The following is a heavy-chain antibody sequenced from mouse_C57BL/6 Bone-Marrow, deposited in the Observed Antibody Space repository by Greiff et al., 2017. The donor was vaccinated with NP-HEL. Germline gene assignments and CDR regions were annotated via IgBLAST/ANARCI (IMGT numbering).Heavy chain of an antibody. J-gene: IGHJ4*01. D-gene: IGHD2-4*01. V-gene: IGHV5-12*01. CDR3: ARHKPYDYDRGAMDY. Sequence: EVQVVESGGGLVQPGGSLKLSCAASGFTFSDYYMYWVRQTPEKRLEWVAYISNGGGSTYYPDTVKGRFTISRDNAKNTLYLQMSRLKSEDTAMYYCARHKPYDYDRGAMDYWGQGTSVTVSS. CDR2: ISNGGGST. CDR1: GFTFSDYY.